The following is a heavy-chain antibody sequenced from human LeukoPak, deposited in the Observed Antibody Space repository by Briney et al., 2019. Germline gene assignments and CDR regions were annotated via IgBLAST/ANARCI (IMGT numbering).Heavy chain of an antibody. D-gene: IGHD1-1*01. CDR1: GFTFSNYA. CDR2: LTGNGDIT. CDR3: AKRGNTISFFDP. J-gene: IGHJ5*02. Sequence: PGGSPRLSCAASGFTFSNYAMYWVRQAPGKGLEWVSGLTGNGDITYYTDSVKGRFTISRDNSKNTLYLEMNNLRAEDTALYYCAKRGNTISFFDPWGQGTLVTVSS. V-gene: IGHV3-23*01.